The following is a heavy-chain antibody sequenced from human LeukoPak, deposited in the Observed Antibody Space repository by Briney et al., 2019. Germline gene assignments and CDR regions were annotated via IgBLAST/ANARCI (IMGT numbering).Heavy chain of an antibody. CDR1: GYTFTGYY. CDR2: INPNSGGT. CDR3: ARALSSSWESPSYWFDP. Sequence: ASVKVSCKASGYTFTGYYMHWVRQAPGQGLECMEWINPNSGGTDSAQKFQGRVTMTWDTSISTAYMELNRLKSDDTAVYYCARALSSSWESPSYWFDPWGQGTLVTVSS. J-gene: IGHJ5*02. V-gene: IGHV1-2*02. D-gene: IGHD6-13*01.